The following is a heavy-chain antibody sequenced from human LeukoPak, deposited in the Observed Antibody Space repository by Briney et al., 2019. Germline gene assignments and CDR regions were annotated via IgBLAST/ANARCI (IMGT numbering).Heavy chain of an antibody. Sequence: SETLSLTCAVSGGSISSSNWWSWIRQHPGKGLEWIGYIYYSGSTYYNPSLKSRVTISVDTSKNQFSLKLSSVTAADTAVYYCARVADTAMAPFDYWGQGTLVTVSS. J-gene: IGHJ4*02. CDR1: GGSISSSNW. D-gene: IGHD5-18*01. CDR2: IYYSGST. CDR3: ARVADTAMAPFDY. V-gene: IGHV4-31*11.